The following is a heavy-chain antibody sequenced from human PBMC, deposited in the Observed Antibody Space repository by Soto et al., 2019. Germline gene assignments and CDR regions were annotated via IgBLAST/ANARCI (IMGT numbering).Heavy chain of an antibody. V-gene: IGHV3-23*01. CDR2: ISGNSGST. CDR1: GFTFITQA. CDR3: ASHTHYDFWNGYLSGMDV. J-gene: IGHJ6*02. Sequence: EVQLLESGGGLVQPGGSLRLSCAASGFTFITQAMSWVRQAPGKGLEWVSAISGNSGSTYYADAVKGRFTISRDNSKNRLYLQMNSLRAEDTALYYCASHTHYDFWNGYLSGMDVWGQGTTVTVSS. D-gene: IGHD3-3*01.